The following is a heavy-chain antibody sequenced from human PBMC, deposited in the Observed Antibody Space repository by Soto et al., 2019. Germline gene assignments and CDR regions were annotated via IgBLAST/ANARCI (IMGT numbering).Heavy chain of an antibody. V-gene: IGHV1-69*01. Sequence: QVQLVQSGAEVKKPGSSVKVSCKASGGTFSSYAISWVRQAPGQGLEWMGGIIPFFGTANYAQKFQGRVTTPEDESTSTAYLGLSSLRSEDTAVYYCARDGRGVYRSSGRYYDYGMDVWGQGTTVTVSS. J-gene: IGHJ6*02. D-gene: IGHD6-13*01. CDR3: ARDGRGVYRSSGRYYDYGMDV. CDR2: IIPFFGTA. CDR1: GGTFSSYA.